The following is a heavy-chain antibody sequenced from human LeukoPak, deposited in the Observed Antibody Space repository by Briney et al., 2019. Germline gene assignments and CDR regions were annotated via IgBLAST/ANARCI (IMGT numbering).Heavy chain of an antibody. CDR3: ARGRTSFDY. D-gene: IGHD4/OR15-4a*01. CDR1: GGYISSYY. Sequence: PSETLSLTCTVSGGYISSYYWSWIRQPPGKGPEWVGYMSHSGSTNYSPSLKSRVTISLDTSKNQFSLKLTSVTAADTAVYYCARGRTSFDYWGQGTLVTVSS. V-gene: IGHV4-59*01. CDR2: MSHSGST. J-gene: IGHJ4*02.